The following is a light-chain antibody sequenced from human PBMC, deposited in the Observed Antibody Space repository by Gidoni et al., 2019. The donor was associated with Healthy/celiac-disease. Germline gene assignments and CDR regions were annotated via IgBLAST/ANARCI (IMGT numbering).Light chain of an antibody. J-gene: IGKJ1*01. Sequence: DIQMTQSPSTLSASVGDRVTITCRASQSISSWLVWFQQKPGKAPKLLIYKASSLESGVPSRFSGSGSGSEFTLTICSLQPDEFVTYYCLLYNSHWTFGPGTKVEIK. V-gene: IGKV1-5*03. CDR2: KAS. CDR3: LLYNSHWT. CDR1: QSISSW.